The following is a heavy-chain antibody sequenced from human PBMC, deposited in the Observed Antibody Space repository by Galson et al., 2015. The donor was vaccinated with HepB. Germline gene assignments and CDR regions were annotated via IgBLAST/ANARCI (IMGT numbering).Heavy chain of an antibody. J-gene: IGHJ4*03. CDR1: GFTFSDYY. CDR3: ASFRGTVWELPFDY. CDR2: ISSSGSTK. Sequence: SLRLSCAASGFTFSDYYMSWIRHAPGKGLEWVSYISSSGSTKYYADSVKGRFTISRDNAKNSLYLQMDSLRAEDTAVYYCASFRGTVWELPFDYWGQGTTVTVSS. V-gene: IGHV3-11*01. D-gene: IGHD1-26*01.